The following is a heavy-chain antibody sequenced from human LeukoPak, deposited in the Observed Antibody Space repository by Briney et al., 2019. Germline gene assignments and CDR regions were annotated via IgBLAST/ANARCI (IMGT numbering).Heavy chain of an antibody. CDR2: FDTEDGET. V-gene: IGHV1-24*01. CDR1: GYTLTELS. D-gene: IGHD3-10*01. J-gene: IGHJ3*02. CDR3: ATGDSGSYSAFDI. Sequence: ASVKVSCKVSGYTLTELSMHWVRQAPGKGLEWMGGFDTEDGETIYAQKFQGRVTMTEDTSTDTAYMELSSLRSEDTAVYYCATGDSGSYSAFDIWGQGTMVAVSS.